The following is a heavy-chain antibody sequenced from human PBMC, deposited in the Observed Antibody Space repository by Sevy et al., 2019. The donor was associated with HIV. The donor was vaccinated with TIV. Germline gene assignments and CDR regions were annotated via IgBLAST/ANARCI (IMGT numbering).Heavy chain of an antibody. D-gene: IGHD3-16*01. Sequence: GSLRLSCAASGFTFSSYAMHWVRQAPGKGLEWVAVISYDGSNKYYAGSVKGRFTISRDNSKNTLYLQMNSLRAEDTAVYYCARKPGGNDAFDIWGQGTMVTVSS. J-gene: IGHJ3*02. V-gene: IGHV3-30-3*01. CDR3: ARKPGGNDAFDI. CDR2: ISYDGSNK. CDR1: GFTFSSYA.